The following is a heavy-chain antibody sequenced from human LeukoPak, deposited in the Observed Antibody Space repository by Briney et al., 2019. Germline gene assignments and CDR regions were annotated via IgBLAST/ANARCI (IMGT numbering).Heavy chain of an antibody. CDR2: ISNSSSAI. CDR3: AREHEYCTGGSCFFDY. Sequence: HAGGSLRLSCAASAVTISRHSVNWVRQFPGKGLEWVSYISNSSSAIYYADSVKGRFTISKDNTKNSLYLQMNSLRAEDTAVYYCAREHEYCTGGSCFFDYWGQGTLVTVSS. J-gene: IGHJ4*02. D-gene: IGHD2-15*01. V-gene: IGHV3-48*01. CDR1: AVTISRHS.